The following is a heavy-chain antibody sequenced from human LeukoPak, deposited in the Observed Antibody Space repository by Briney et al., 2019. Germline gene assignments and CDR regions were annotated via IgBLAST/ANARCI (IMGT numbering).Heavy chain of an antibody. CDR2: IYTGGTT. D-gene: IGHD5-12*01. V-gene: IGHV3-53*01. CDR3: ATSSGYDYLGFDY. CDR1: GFTVSSSY. Sequence: GGSLRLSCAASGFTVSSSYMNWVRQAPGKGLEWVSVIYTGGTTYYTDSVKGRFTISRDNSKNTLYLQMNSLRAEDTAVYYCATSSGYDYLGFDYWGQGTLVTVSS. J-gene: IGHJ4*02.